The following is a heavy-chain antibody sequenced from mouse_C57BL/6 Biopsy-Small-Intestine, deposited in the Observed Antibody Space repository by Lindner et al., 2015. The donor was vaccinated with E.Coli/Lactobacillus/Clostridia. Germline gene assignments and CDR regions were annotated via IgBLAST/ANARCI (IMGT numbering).Heavy chain of an antibody. Sequence: VQLQESGPELVKPGASVKISCKASGYSFTGYYMNWVKQSPEKSLEWIGEINPSTGGTTYNQKFKAKATLTVDKSSSTAYMQLKSLTSEDSAVYYCARDYPWFAYWGQGTLVTVFA. CDR3: ARDYPWFAY. V-gene: IGHV1-42*01. D-gene: IGHD2-4*01. CDR2: INPSTGGT. CDR1: GYSFTGYY. J-gene: IGHJ3*01.